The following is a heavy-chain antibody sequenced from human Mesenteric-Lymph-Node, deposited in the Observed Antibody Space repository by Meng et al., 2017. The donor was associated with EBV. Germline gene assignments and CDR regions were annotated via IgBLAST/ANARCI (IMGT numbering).Heavy chain of an antibody. V-gene: IGHV4-39*07. CDR2: VYYNGNT. CDR3: ARALVRGVMPSVIRFDP. Sequence: QPQLQESGPGLVKPSXXXXLXXXVSXGSTSSSNYYWGWIRQPPGKAPEWIGTVYYNGNTNYNPFLQSRVTISIDTSKNQFSLKLNSVTAADTAVYYCARALVRGVMPSVIRFDPWGPGTLVTVSS. J-gene: IGHJ5*02. D-gene: IGHD3-10*01. CDR1: XGSTSSSNYY.